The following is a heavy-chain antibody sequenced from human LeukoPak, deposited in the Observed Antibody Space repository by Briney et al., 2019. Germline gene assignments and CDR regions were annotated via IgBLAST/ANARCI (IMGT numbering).Heavy chain of an antibody. D-gene: IGHD3-22*01. CDR2: IYYSGST. J-gene: IGHJ3*02. CDR1: GGSFSGYY. CDR3: ASYSYYYDSSGYYFGTHDAFDI. Sequence: SETLSLTCAVYGGSFSGYYWGWIRQPPGKGLEWIGSIYYSGSTYYNPSLKSRVTISVDTSKNQFSLKLSSVTAADTAVYYCASYSYYYDSSGYYFGTHDAFDIWGQGTMVTVSS. V-gene: IGHV4-34*01.